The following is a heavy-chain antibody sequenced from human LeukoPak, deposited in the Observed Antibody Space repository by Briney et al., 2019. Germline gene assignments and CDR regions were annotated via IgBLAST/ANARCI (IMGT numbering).Heavy chain of an antibody. CDR1: GGPLTSYY. Sequence: SETLSLTCAVSGGPLTSYYWSWIRQPPGKGLEWIGFIYYRGSTNYNPSLESRVTISVDTSKNQFSLKLSSVTAADTAVYYCARGYYYYYYMDVWGKGTTVTVSS. CDR3: ARGYYYYYYMDV. J-gene: IGHJ6*03. CDR2: IYYRGST. V-gene: IGHV4-59*08.